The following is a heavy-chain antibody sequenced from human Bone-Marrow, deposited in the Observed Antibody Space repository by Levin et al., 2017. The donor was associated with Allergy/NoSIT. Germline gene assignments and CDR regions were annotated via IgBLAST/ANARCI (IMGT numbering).Heavy chain of an antibody. Sequence: ASVKVSCKASGYTFTDYYIHWVRQAPGHRLQWMGWINPNSGATNYAQNFQARVTMTRDTSISTAYMELSGLRSDDTAVYYCAKEGEWELVPDYWGQGTLVTVSS. V-gene: IGHV1-2*02. CDR2: INPNSGAT. CDR1: GYTFTDYY. D-gene: IGHD1-26*01. CDR3: AKEGEWELVPDY. J-gene: IGHJ4*02.